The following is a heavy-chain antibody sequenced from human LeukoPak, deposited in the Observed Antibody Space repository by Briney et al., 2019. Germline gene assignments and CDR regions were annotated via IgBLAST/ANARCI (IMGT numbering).Heavy chain of an antibody. Sequence: PGGSLRLSCAASGFTFSSYEMNWVRQAPGKGLEWVSYISSSGGTIYYADSVKGRFTISRDNAKNSLYLQMNSLRAEDTAVYYCARDQGSSWSFDPWGQGTLVTVSS. CDR3: ARDQGSSWSFDP. CDR2: ISSSGGTI. D-gene: IGHD6-13*01. CDR1: GFTFSSYE. V-gene: IGHV3-48*03. J-gene: IGHJ5*02.